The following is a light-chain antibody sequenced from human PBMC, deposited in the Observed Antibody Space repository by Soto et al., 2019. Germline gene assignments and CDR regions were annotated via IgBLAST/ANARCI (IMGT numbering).Light chain of an antibody. CDR3: QQYDNLVT. V-gene: IGKV1-33*01. CDR2: DAS. Sequence: DIQMTQSPSSLSAAVGDRVTITCQASQDISNYLNWYQQKPGKAPKLLIYDASNLETGVPSRFSGSGSGTDFTFTISSLQPEDIAKYDCQQYDNLVTFVQGTRLEIK. J-gene: IGKJ5*01. CDR1: QDISNY.